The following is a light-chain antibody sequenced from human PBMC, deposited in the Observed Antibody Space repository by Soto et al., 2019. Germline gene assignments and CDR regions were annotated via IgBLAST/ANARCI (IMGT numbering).Light chain of an antibody. Sequence: DIVMTQSPDSLAVSLGERANINCKSSQSVLYSSNNKNYLAWYQQKPGQPPKLLIYWASTRESGVPDRFSGSGSGTDFTLTISSLQAEDVAVYYCQQYYSTLLLTFGGGTKVEIK. V-gene: IGKV4-1*01. CDR3: QQYYSTLLLT. J-gene: IGKJ4*01. CDR2: WAS. CDR1: QSVLYSSNNKNY.